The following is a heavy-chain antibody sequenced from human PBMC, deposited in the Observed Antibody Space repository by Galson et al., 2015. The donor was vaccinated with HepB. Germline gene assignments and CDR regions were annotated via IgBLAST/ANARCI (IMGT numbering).Heavy chain of an antibody. CDR2: IWYDGSNK. D-gene: IGHD6-19*01. CDR1: GFTFSSCG. V-gene: IGHV3-33*01. CDR3: ARVGGYSSGWPAMAWVPIDY. Sequence: SLRLSCAASGFTFSSCGMHWVRQAPGKGLEWVAVIWYDGSNKYYADSVKGRFTISRDNSKNTLYLQMNSLRAEDTAVYYCARVGGYSSGWPAMAWVPIDYWGQGTLVTVSS. J-gene: IGHJ4*02.